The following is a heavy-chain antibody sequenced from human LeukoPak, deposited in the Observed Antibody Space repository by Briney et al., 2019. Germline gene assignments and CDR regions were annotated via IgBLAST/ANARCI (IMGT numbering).Heavy chain of an antibody. CDR1: GFTFSSYA. CDR3: AKGGKLLRRLPPIDY. D-gene: IGHD1-26*01. Sequence: GGSLRLSCAASGFTFSSYAMSWVRQAPGKGLEWVSAISGSGGSTYYADSVKGRFTISRDNSKNTLYLQMNSLRAEDTAVYYCAKGGKLLRRLPPIDYWGQGTLVTVSS. J-gene: IGHJ4*02. V-gene: IGHV3-23*01. CDR2: ISGSGGST.